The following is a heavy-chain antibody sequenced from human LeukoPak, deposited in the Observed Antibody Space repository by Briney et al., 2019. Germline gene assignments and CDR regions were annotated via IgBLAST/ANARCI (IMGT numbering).Heavy chain of an antibody. V-gene: IGHV2-5*01. Sequence: SGPTLVKPTQTLTLTCTFSGFSLRTTGVGVGWIRQPPGKALEWLALIYWNDDKRYSPSLKSRLTITKDTSKNQVVLTMTNMDPVDTATYYCAQRALWFGEYLFDYWGQGTLVTVSP. J-gene: IGHJ4*02. D-gene: IGHD3-10*01. CDR3: AQRALWFGEYLFDY. CDR1: GFSLRTTGVG. CDR2: IYWNDDK.